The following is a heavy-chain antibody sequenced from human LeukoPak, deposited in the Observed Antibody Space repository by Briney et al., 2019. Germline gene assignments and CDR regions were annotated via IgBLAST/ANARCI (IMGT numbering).Heavy chain of an antibody. CDR3: ARGNFYSGSGSSPLDY. D-gene: IGHD3-10*01. CDR2: MSGSGGST. Sequence: GGSLRLSCAASGFTFSIYGMSWVRQAPGRGLEWVSAMSGSGGSTYYADSVKGRFTISRDNSKNTLYLQMNSLRAEDTAVYYCARGNFYSGSGSSPLDYWGQGTLVTVSS. CDR1: GFTFSIYG. V-gene: IGHV3-23*01. J-gene: IGHJ4*02.